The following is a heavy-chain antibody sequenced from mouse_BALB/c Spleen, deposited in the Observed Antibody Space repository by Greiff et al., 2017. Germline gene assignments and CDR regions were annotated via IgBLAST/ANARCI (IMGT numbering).Heavy chain of an antibody. V-gene: IGHV1-18*01. Sequence: VQLQQSGPELVKPGASVKIPCKASGYTFTDYNMDWVKQSHGKSLEWIGDINPNNGGTIYNQKFKGKATLTVDKSSSTAYMELRSLTSEDTAVYYCARGGYSPRFAYWGQGTLVTVSA. D-gene: IGHD2-3*01. CDR1: GYTFTDYN. J-gene: IGHJ3*01. CDR3: ARGGYSPRFAY. CDR2: INPNNGGT.